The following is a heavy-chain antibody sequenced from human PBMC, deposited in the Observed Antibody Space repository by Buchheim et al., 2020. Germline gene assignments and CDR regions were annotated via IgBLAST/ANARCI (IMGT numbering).Heavy chain of an antibody. CDR2: IYYSGST. V-gene: IGHV4-61*01. D-gene: IGHD3-22*01. Sequence: QVHLQESGPGLVKPSETLSLTCTVSGGSVNTGSFHWSWIRQPPGKTLEWIGYIYYSGSTNYNPSLKSRVTTSVDTSKNQFSLKLSSVTAADTAVYYCARDRYYDGSGVDSWGQGNL. CDR3: ARDRYYDGSGVDS. CDR1: GGSVNTGSFH. J-gene: IGHJ4*02.